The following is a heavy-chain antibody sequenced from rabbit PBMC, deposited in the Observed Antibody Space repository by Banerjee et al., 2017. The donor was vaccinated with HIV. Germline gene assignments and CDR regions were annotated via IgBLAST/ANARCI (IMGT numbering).Heavy chain of an antibody. V-gene: IGHV1S40*01. J-gene: IGHJ4*01. CDR1: GLSFSGSNW. CDR2: IDAGSSGST. Sequence: QSLEESGGDLVKPGASLTLTCTASGLSFSGSNWICWVRQAPGKGLEWIACIDAGSSGSTGCASWAKGRFTISKTSSTTVTLQMTSLTAADTATYFCARGGGSDTYTDFKLWGQGTLVTVS. D-gene: IGHD4-2*01. CDR3: ARGGGSDTYTDFKL.